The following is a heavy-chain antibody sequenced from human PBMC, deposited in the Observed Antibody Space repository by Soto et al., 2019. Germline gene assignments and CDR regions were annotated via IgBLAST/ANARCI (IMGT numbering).Heavy chain of an antibody. V-gene: IGHV4-39*01. J-gene: IGHJ5*02. CDR2: IYYSGST. D-gene: IGHD6-13*01. CDR3: ARQERAAAGFNWFDP. Sequence: SETLSLTCTVSGGSISSSSYYWGWIRQPPGKGLEWIGSIYYSGSTYYNPSLKSRVTISVDTSKNQFSLKLSSVTAADTAVYYCARQERAAAGFNWFDPWGQGTLVTVSS. CDR1: GGSISSSSYY.